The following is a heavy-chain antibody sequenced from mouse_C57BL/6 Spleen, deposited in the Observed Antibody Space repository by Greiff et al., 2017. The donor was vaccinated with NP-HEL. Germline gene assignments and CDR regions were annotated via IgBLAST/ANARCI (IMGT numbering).Heavy chain of an antibody. Sequence: VKLMESGPGLVQPSQCLSITCTVSGFSLTSYGVHWVRQSPGKGLEWLGVIWRGGSTDYNAAFMSRLSITKDNSKSQVFFKMNSLQADDTAIYYCATYGSSYEDWYFDVWGTGTTVTVSS. J-gene: IGHJ1*03. V-gene: IGHV2-5*01. CDR1: GFSLTSYG. CDR2: IWRGGST. D-gene: IGHD1-1*01. CDR3: ATYGSSYEDWYFDV.